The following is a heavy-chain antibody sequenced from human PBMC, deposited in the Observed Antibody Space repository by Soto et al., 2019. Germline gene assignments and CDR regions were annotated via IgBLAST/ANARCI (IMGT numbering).Heavy chain of an antibody. D-gene: IGHD2-21*02. CDR1: GFTFTSYS. V-gene: IGHV3-21*01. Sequence: GGSLRLSCVASGFTFTSYSMNWVRQAPGKGLEWVSSISSRGDIYYADSVKGRFTISRDDAKNSVSLQMNGLRAEETAVYYCAREETAWPLAYGLDVWGQGTTVTVS. J-gene: IGHJ6*02. CDR2: ISSRGDI. CDR3: AREETAWPLAYGLDV.